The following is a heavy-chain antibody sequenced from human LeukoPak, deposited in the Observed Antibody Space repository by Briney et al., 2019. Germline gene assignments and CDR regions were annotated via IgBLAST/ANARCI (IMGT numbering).Heavy chain of an antibody. Sequence: VASVKVSCEASGYTFTVYYMHWVRQAPGQGLEWMGWINPNSGGTNYAQKFQGRVTMTRDTSISTAYMELSRLRSDDTAVYYCARGGGYSYGFLDYWGQGTLVTVSS. CDR1: GYTFTVYY. CDR2: INPNSGGT. V-gene: IGHV1-2*02. D-gene: IGHD5-18*01. J-gene: IGHJ4*02. CDR3: ARGGGYSYGFLDY.